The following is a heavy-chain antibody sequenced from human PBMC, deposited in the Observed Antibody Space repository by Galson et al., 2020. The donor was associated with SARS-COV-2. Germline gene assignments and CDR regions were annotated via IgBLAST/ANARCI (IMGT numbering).Heavy chain of an antibody. CDR2: ISGSGGST. Sequence: GESLKISCAASGFTFSNYAMTWVRQAPGKGLEWVSSISGSGGSTYYADSVKGRFTISRDNSKNTLYLQMNTLRAEDTAVYYCAKDEATLSYYGQNFDYWGQGTLVTVSS. CDR1: GFTFSNYA. D-gene: IGHD1-26*01. J-gene: IGHJ4*02. V-gene: IGHV3-23*01. CDR3: AKDEATLSYYGQNFDY.